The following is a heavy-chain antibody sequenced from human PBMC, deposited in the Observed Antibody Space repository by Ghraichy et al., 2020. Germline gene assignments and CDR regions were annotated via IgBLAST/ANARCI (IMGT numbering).Heavy chain of an antibody. CDR3: ARVDFWSGYCDDY. CDR2: IKQDGSEK. D-gene: IGHD3-3*01. CDR1: GFTFSSYW. J-gene: IGHJ4*02. V-gene: IGHV3-7*03. Sequence: LSLTCAASGFTFSSYWMSWVRQAPGKGLEWVANIKQDGSEKYYVDSVKGRFTISRDNAKNSLYLQLNSLRVEDTAVYYCARVDFWSGYCDDYWGQGTLVTVSS.